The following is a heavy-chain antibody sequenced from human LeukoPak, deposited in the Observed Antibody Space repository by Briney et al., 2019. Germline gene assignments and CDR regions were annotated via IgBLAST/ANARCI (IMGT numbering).Heavy chain of an antibody. V-gene: IGHV3-23*01. D-gene: IGHD2-2*01. J-gene: IGHJ4*02. CDR1: GFSFSSYA. CDR2: ISGSGGST. CDR3: AKDRSTNRVPVAVPAATPFDF. Sequence: GGSLRLSCAASGFSFSSYAMNWVRQAPGKGLEWVSGISGSGGSTQYADSVKGRFTISRDNSKNTLYLQMISLRAEDTAVYYCAKDRSTNRVPVAVPAATPFDFWGQGTLVTVSS.